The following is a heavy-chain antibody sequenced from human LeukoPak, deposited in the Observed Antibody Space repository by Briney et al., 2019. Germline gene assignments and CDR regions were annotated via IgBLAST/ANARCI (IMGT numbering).Heavy chain of an antibody. V-gene: IGHV1-2*02. CDR2: INPNSGGT. CDR1: GYTLSELS. CDR3: ARDEYSSLPHDY. D-gene: IGHD6-6*01. Sequence: ASVKVSCKVSGYTLSELSIHWVRQAPGKGLEWMGWINPNSGGTNYAQKFQGRVTMTRDTSISTAYMELSRLRSDDTAVYYCARDEYSSLPHDYWGQGTLVTVSS. J-gene: IGHJ4*02.